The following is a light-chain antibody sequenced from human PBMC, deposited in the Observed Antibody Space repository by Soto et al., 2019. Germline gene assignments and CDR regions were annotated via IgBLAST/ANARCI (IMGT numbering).Light chain of an antibody. V-gene: IGKV2-28*01. CDR1: QSLLHSNGYNY. J-gene: IGKJ3*01. CDR2: LGS. Sequence: DIVMTQSPLSLPVIAGEPASISCRSSQSLLHSNGYNYLDWYLQKPGQSPQLLIYLGSNRASGVPDRFSGSGSGTDFTLKISRVEAEDVGVYYCMQPLQTPRFTFGPGTKVDIK. CDR3: MQPLQTPRFT.